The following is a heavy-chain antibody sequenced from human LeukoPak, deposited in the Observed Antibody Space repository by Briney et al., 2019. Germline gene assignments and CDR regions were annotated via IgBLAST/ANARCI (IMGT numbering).Heavy chain of an antibody. CDR1: GGSISSYY. D-gene: IGHD3-3*01. J-gene: IGHJ4*02. Sequence: SETLSLTCTVSGGSISSYYWSWIRQSPGKGLEWIGYIYYSGSTNYNPSLKSRVTISVDTSKNQFSLKLSSVTAADTAVYYCARSHYDFWSGYYMYYFDYWGQGTLVTVSS. CDR3: ARSHYDFWSGYYMYYFDY. V-gene: IGHV4-59*12. CDR2: IYYSGST.